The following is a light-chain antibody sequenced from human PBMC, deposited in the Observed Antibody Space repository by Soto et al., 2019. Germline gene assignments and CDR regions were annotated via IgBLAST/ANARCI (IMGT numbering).Light chain of an antibody. Sequence: DIVMTQSPLSLPVTPGEPGSISCRSSQSLLHSNGYNYLDWYLQKPGQSPQLLIYAASSLQSGVPSRFSGSGSGTDFTLTISSLQPEDFATYYCQQSYSTPGTFGQGTKVDI. J-gene: IGKJ1*01. CDR2: AAS. V-gene: IGKV2-28*01. CDR1: QSLLHSNGYNY. CDR3: QQSYSTPGT.